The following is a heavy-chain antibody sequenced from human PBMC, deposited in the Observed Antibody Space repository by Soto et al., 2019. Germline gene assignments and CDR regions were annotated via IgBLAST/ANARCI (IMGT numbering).Heavy chain of an antibody. D-gene: IGHD2-21*01. V-gene: IGHV5-51*01. CDR2: IYPGDSDT. CDR3: ARLGRDLWVAYYYGMDV. CDR1: GYSFTSYW. Sequence: GESLKISCKGSGYSFTSYWIGWVRQMPGKGLEWMGIIYPGDSDTRYSPSFQGQVTISADKSISTAYLQWSSLKASDTAMYYCARLGRDLWVAYYYGMDVWGQGTTVTVSS. J-gene: IGHJ6*02.